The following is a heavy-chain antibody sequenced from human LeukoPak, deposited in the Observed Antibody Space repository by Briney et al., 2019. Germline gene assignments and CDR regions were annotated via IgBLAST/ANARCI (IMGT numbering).Heavy chain of an antibody. J-gene: IGHJ4*02. D-gene: IGHD2-15*01. CDR2: INTDTGNP. V-gene: IGHV7-4-1*01. CDR3: ARGRFCGGGSCSGAY. CDR1: GYTFTSYA. Sequence: GASVKVSCKASGYTFTSYAISWVRQAPGQGLEWMGWINTDTGNPTYAQGFTGRFVFSLDTSVSTAYLQIGSLKADETAVHYCARGRFCGGGSCSGAYGGRGSWFPVSS.